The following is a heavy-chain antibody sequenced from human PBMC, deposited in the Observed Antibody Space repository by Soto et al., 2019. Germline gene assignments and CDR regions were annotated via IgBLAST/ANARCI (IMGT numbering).Heavy chain of an antibody. CDR3: AKDSAPELELYNWFDP. CDR2: ISGSGGST. V-gene: IGHV3-23*01. Sequence: PGGSLRLSCAASGFTFSSYAMSWVRQAPGKGLEWVSAISGSGGSTYYADSVKGRFTISRDNSKNTLYLQMNSLRAEDTAVYYCAKDSAPELELYNWFDPWGQGTLVPVSS. CDR1: GFTFSSYA. J-gene: IGHJ5*02. D-gene: IGHD1-7*01.